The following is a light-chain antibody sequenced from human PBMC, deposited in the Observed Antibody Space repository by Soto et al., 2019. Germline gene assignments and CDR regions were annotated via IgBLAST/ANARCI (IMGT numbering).Light chain of an antibody. CDR3: QQSYSTLWT. Sequence: DIQMTQAPSTLSASVGYIFTITCRASQSISSYLNWYQQKPGKAPKLLIYAASSLQSGVPSRFSGSGSGTDFTLTISSLQPEDFATYYCQQSYSTLWTFGQGTKVDIK. V-gene: IGKV1-39*01. J-gene: IGKJ1*01. CDR2: AAS. CDR1: QSISSY.